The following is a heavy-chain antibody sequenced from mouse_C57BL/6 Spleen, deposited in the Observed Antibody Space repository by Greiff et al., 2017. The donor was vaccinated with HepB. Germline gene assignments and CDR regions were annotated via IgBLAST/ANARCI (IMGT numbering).Heavy chain of an antibody. V-gene: IGHV1-26*01. Sequence: VQLQQSGPELVKPGASVKISCKASGYTFTDYYMNWVKQSHGKSLEWIGDINPNNGGTSYNQKFKGKATLTVDKSSSTAYMELRSLTSEDSAVYYCARVYYGYDGGVWWGQGTTLTVSS. J-gene: IGHJ2*01. D-gene: IGHD2-2*01. CDR3: ARVYYGYDGGVW. CDR2: INPNNGGT. CDR1: GYTFTDYY.